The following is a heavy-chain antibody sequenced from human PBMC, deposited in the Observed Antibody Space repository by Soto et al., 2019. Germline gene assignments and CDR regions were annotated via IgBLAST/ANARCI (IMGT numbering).Heavy chain of an antibody. CDR2: ISSDGNNK. V-gene: IGHV3-30-3*01. J-gene: IGHJ4*02. CDR3: AREVSSGWSIRGFDN. CDR1: GFTCSSYA. Sequence: QVQLVESGGGVVQPGRSLRLSCAASGFTCSSYAMHWVRQAPGKGLEWVALISSDGNNKYYADSVKGRFTISRDSSKNPLYLQMNSLRGEDTAVFYCAREVSSGWSIRGFDNWGQGTLVTVSS. D-gene: IGHD6-19*01.